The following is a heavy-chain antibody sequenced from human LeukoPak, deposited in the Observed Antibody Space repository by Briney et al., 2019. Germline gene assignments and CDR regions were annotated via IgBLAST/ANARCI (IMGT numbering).Heavy chain of an antibody. D-gene: IGHD1-26*01. J-gene: IGHJ5*02. CDR2: VNESGGT. V-gene: IGHV4-34*01. CDR3: ARGQGATVPQVGKNWFDP. CDR1: VGSISSYY. Sequence: SETLSLTCTVSVGSISSYYWSWIRQTPAKGMEWIGEVNESGGTNISPSLKSRVILSVDTSKNQFSLKLISVTVADTAIYYCARGQGATVPQVGKNWFDPWGQGTRVTVSS.